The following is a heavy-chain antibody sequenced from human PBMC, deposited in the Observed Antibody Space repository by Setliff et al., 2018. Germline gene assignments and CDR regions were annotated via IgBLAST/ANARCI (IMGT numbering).Heavy chain of an antibody. CDR3: ARDALYDSNDRNSYYGNWPDP. CDR1: GGSFSNYA. CDR2: IIPIYGST. D-gene: IGHD3-22*01. J-gene: IGHJ5*02. Sequence: SVKVSCKASGGSFSNYAIIWVRQAPGQGPEWMGGIIPIYGSTSNAEKFQGRVTFSADESMSTVYMELSSLTSADTALYYCARDALYDSNDRNSYYGNWPDPWGQGTLVTVSS. V-gene: IGHV1-69*13.